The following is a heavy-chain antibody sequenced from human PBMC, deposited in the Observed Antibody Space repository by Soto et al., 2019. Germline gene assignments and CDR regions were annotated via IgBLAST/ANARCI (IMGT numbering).Heavy chain of an antibody. Sequence: EVQLVESGGGLVQPGGSLRLSCAASGFTFSLYSMSWVRQAPGKGLEWVSYISRSSTGIHYADSVKGRFTISRDDATKSMQLQMNSLRDGDTAVYYCARAGTGGLDVWGQGTTVSISS. D-gene: IGHD6-19*01. CDR1: GFTFSLYS. CDR3: ARAGTGGLDV. CDR2: ISRSSTGI. V-gene: IGHV3-48*02. J-gene: IGHJ6*02.